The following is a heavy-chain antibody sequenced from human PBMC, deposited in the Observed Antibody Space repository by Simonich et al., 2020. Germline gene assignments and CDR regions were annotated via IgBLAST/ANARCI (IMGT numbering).Heavy chain of an antibody. CDR1: GFPFSGSS. Sequence: EVQLVESGGGLVQPGGSLKLSCAASGFPFSGSSMHWVRQASGKGLEWVGRIRSKANSYATAYAASVKGRFTISRDDSKNTAYLQMNSLKTEDTAVYYCTRFDYYGSGSYYFDYWGQGTLVTVSS. CDR2: IRSKANSYAT. J-gene: IGHJ4*02. D-gene: IGHD3-10*01. CDR3: TRFDYYGSGSYYFDY. V-gene: IGHV3-73*02.